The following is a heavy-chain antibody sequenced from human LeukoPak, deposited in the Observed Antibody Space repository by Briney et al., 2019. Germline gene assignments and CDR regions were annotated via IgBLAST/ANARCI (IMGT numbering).Heavy chain of an antibody. CDR1: GGSFSGYY. V-gene: IGHV4-34*01. CDR3: ARDGSANCSGGSCYEGWFDP. Sequence: PSETLSLTCAVYGGSFSGYYWSWIRQPPGKGLEWIGEINHSGSTNYNPSLKSRVTISVDTSKNQFSLKLSSVTAADTAVYYCARDGSANCSGGSCYEGWFDPWGQGTLVTVSS. J-gene: IGHJ5*02. D-gene: IGHD2-15*01. CDR2: INHSGST.